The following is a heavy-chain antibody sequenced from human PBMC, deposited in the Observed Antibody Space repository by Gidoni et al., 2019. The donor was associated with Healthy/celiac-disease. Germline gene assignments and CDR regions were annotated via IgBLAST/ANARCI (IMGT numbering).Heavy chain of an antibody. V-gene: IGHV3-9*01. CDR3: AKGLGWELFHYFDY. CDR1: GFTFDDYA. D-gene: IGHD1-26*01. CDR2: ISWNSGSI. J-gene: IGHJ4*02. Sequence: EVQLVASGGGLVQPGRSLRLSCAALGFTFDDYAMHWVRQAPGKGLEGVSGISWNSGSIGYADSVKGRFTISRDNAKNSLYLQMNSLRAEDTALYYCAKGLGWELFHYFDYWGQGTLVTVSS.